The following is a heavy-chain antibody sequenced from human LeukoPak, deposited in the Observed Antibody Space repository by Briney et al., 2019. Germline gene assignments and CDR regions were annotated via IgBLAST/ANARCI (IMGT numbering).Heavy chain of an antibody. V-gene: IGHV1-58*02. CDR1: GITFTSSA. Sequence: SVKVSCKASGITFTSSAMQWVRQARGQRLDWIGWIVVGSRNTNYAQKFQERVTITRDMSTSTGYMELSSLRSEDTAVYYCAAGSGWYSPDYWGQGTLVTVSS. D-gene: IGHD6-19*01. J-gene: IGHJ4*02. CDR2: IVVGSRNT. CDR3: AAGSGWYSPDY.